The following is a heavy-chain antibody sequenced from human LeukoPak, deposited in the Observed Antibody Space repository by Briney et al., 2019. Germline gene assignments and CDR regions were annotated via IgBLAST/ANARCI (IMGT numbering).Heavy chain of an antibody. CDR2: IKQDGSEK. J-gene: IGHJ4*02. CDR3: AKEGTSSGWYYFDY. V-gene: IGHV3-7*03. Sequence: GGSLRLSCAASGFTFSGYWMSWVRQAPGKGLEWVANIKQDGSEKYYVDSVKGRFTISRDNAKNSLYLQMNSLRAEDTALYYCAKEGTSSGWYYFDYWGQGTLVTVSS. D-gene: IGHD6-19*01. CDR1: GFTFSGYW.